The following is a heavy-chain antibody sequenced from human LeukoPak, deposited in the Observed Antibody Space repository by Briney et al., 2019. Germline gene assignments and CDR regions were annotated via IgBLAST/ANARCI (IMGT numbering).Heavy chain of an antibody. CDR1: GFTFRSYA. D-gene: IGHD1-26*01. V-gene: IGHV3-23*01. CDR3: AKDFVSRGGSYFPGFDY. J-gene: IGHJ4*02. CDR2: ISNSGDRT. Sequence: PGGSLRLSCAASGFTFRSYAMTWVRKAPGKGLEWVSTISNSGDRTYYADSVKGRFTFSRANSKNTLYLQMKSLRPEDAAVYYCAKDFVSRGGSYFPGFDYWGQGTLVIVSS.